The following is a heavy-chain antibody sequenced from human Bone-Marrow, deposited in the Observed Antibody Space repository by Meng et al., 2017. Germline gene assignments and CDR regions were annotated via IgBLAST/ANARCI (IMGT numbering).Heavy chain of an antibody. V-gene: IGHV4-59*01. CDR2: IYYSGST. CDR1: GGSISSYY. Sequence: SETLSLTCTVSGGSISSYYWSWIRQPPGKGLEWIGYIYYSGSTNYNPSLKSRVTISVDTSKNQFSLKLSSVTAADTAVYYCARVFVGGSADYWGQGTLVSVSS. J-gene: IGHJ4*02. D-gene: IGHD3-10*01. CDR3: ARVFVGGSADY.